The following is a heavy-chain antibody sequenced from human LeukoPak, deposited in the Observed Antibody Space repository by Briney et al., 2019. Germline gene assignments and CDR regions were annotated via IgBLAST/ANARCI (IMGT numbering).Heavy chain of an antibody. CDR3: AKDQGVVTAIPVDAFDI. Sequence: ETLSLTCAVYGGSFSGYYWSWVRQAPGKGLEWVSAISGSGGSTYYADSVKGRFTISRDNSKNTLYLQMNSLRAEDTAVYYCAKDQGVVTAIPVDAFDIWGQGTMVTVSS. J-gene: IGHJ3*02. CDR1: GGSFSGYY. V-gene: IGHV3-23*01. CDR2: ISGSGGST. D-gene: IGHD2-21*02.